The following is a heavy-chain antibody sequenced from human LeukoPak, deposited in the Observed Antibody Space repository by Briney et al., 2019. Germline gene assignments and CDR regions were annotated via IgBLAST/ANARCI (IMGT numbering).Heavy chain of an antibody. CDR2: IIPIFGTA. D-gene: IGHD3-16*01. V-gene: IGHV1-69*01. Sequence: MGGIIPIFGTANYAQKFQGRVTITADESTSTAYMELSSLRSEDTAVYYCAAALAGGGPDYWGQGTLVTVSS. CDR3: AAALAGGGPDY. J-gene: IGHJ4*02.